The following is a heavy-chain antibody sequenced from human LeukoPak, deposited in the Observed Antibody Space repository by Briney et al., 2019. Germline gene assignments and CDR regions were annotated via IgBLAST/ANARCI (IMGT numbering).Heavy chain of an antibody. J-gene: IGHJ4*02. CDR3: ARVAFRSSSYISGIDY. Sequence: GGSLRLSXAASGFTVSINYMSWVRQAPGKGLEWVSLIDSGGNTYYADSVKGRFTISRDNSKNTLYLQMNSLRAEDTAVYYCARVAFRSSSYISGIDYWGQGTLVTVSS. CDR2: IDSGGNT. CDR1: GFTVSINY. D-gene: IGHD1-14*01. V-gene: IGHV3-53*01.